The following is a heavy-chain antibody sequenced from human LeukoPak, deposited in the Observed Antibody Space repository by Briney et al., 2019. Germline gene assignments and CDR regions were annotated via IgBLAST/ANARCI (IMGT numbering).Heavy chain of an antibody. CDR3: ARDVPYGGPIDY. D-gene: IGHD4/OR15-4a*01. CDR1: GGIFSSYA. V-gene: IGHV1-69*05. CDR2: IIPIFGTT. Sequence: EASVKVSCKASGGIFSSYAISWVRQAPGQGLEWMGRIIPIFGTTNYAQKFQGRVTITTDESTSTAYMELSSLRSEDTAVYYCARDVPYGGPIDYWGQGTLVTVSS. J-gene: IGHJ4*02.